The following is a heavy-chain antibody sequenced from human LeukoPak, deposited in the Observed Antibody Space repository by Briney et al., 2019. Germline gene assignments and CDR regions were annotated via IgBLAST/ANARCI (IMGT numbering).Heavy chain of an antibody. CDR3: ARDDTYFYDSSGHGFDF. V-gene: IGHV4-39*07. CDR1: GDSINRSPYY. D-gene: IGHD3-22*01. J-gene: IGHJ4*01. CDR2: IYYIGST. Sequence: SETLSLTCTVSGDSINRSPYYWGWVRQPPGKGLEWIGSIYYIGSTHYNPSLKRRLTISVDTSKNQFSLRLTSVTAADTALYFCARDDTYFYDSSGHGFDFWGHGTLVTVSS.